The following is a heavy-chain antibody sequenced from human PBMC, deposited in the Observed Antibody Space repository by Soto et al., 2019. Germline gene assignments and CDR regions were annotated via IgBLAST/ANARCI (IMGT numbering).Heavy chain of an antibody. CDR2: ITGSGYSP. CDR1: GFTFTSYA. Sequence: GGSLRLSCAASGFTFTSYAMTWVRQAPGKGLEWVSSITGSGYSPYYADSVKGRFSISRDNSKNTLYLQMNNLRAEDTAVYYCAKATYYYDSSGYYRVYFDYWGQGTLVTVSS. V-gene: IGHV3-23*01. CDR3: AKATYYYDSSGYYRVYFDY. J-gene: IGHJ4*02. D-gene: IGHD3-22*01.